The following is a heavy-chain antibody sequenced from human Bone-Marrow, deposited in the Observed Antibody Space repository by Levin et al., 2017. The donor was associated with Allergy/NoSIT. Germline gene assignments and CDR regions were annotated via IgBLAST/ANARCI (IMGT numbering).Heavy chain of an antibody. CDR2: ITHSGGNT. CDR1: GFTFRDYG. Sequence: GGSLRLSCAASGFTFRDYGMSWVRQAPGKGLEWVAVITHSGGNTNYADSVKGRFTISRDNSKNTLYVQMNSLRAEDTAVYYCAKNSGYDFWHFDLWGRGALVIVSS. V-gene: IGHV3-23*01. CDR3: AKNSGYDFWHFDL. D-gene: IGHD5-12*01. J-gene: IGHJ2*01.